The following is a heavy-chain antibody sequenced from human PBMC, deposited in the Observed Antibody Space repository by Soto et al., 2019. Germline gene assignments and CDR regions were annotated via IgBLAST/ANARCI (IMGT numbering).Heavy chain of an antibody. CDR2: IYHSGST. D-gene: IGHD2-2*01. Sequence: SETLSLTCAVSGGSISSGGYSWSWIRQPPGKGLEWIGYIYHSGSTYYNPSLKSRVTISVDRSKNQFSLKLSSVTAADTTVYYCARVPDRWGQGTLVTVS. J-gene: IGHJ5*02. V-gene: IGHV4-30-2*01. CDR3: ARVPDR. CDR1: GGSISSGGYS.